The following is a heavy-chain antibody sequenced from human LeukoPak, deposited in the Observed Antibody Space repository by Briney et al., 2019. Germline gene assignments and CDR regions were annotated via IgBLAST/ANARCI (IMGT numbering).Heavy chain of an antibody. V-gene: IGHV3-48*03. CDR1: GVTISNYD. Sequence: PAGTLRLSCAASGVTISNYDWNWIRQAPGKGLEWVSTVSSSGSTVYYADSLKGRFTISRDNAKKSLSLQMNSLRAEVTAVYHCAIGGNSLAYWGQGTLVTASS. J-gene: IGHJ4*02. CDR2: VSSSGSTV. D-gene: IGHD1-26*01. CDR3: AIGGNSLAY.